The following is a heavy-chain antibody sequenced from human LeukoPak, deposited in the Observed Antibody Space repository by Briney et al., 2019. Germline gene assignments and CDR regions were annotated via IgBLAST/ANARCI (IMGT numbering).Heavy chain of an antibody. Sequence: QPGGPLRLSCEAPGFTFSIFAMNWVRQAPGKGLEWVSVIIGNGGDIHYADSVKGRFTISRDNSKNTLYLQMNNLRADDTAVYYCAKDRTPDGFYSIDFWGQGSLVTVSS. CDR2: IIGNGGDI. CDR3: AKDRTPDGFYSIDF. V-gene: IGHV3-23*01. D-gene: IGHD5-24*01. J-gene: IGHJ4*02. CDR1: GFTFSIFA.